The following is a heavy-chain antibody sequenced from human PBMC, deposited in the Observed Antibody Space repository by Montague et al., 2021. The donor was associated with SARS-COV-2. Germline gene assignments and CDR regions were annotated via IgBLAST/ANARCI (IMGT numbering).Heavy chain of an antibody. D-gene: IGHD6-19*01. V-gene: IGHV4-39*01. CDR2: IFYTGST. CDR3: ARHTSAWYDYFED. J-gene: IGHJ4*02. Sequence: SETLSLTCTVSSASITSSSYYWGWIRQPPGKGPEWSGTIFYTGSTYYNPSLKSRITMSVDTSRNQFSLKLSTVTAADTAIYYCARHTSAWYDYFEDWGLGTLVTVSS. CDR1: SASITSSSYY.